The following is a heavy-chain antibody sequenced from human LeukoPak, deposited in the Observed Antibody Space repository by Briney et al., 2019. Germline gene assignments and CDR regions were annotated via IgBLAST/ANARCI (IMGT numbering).Heavy chain of an antibody. CDR1: GFTFSGSA. Sequence: GGSLRLSCAASGFTFSGSAMHWVRQASGKGLEWVGRIRSKANSYATAYAASVKGRFTISRDDSKNTAYLQMNSLKTEDTAVYYCTSPLNYYDSSGYYYYFDYWGQGTLVTVSS. J-gene: IGHJ4*02. D-gene: IGHD3-22*01. CDR2: IRSKANSYAT. V-gene: IGHV3-73*01. CDR3: TSPLNYYDSSGYYYYFDY.